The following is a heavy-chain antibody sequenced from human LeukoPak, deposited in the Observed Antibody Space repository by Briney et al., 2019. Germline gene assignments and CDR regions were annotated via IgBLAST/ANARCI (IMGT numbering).Heavy chain of an antibody. V-gene: IGHV4-39*01. CDR1: GGSISSSSYY. Sequence: SETLSLTCTVSGGSISSSSYYWGCLRQPPGKGLEWIGSIYYSGSTYYHPSLKSRATISVDTSKNQFSLKLSSVSAGDTAVYYCARQSMVRGVIITTRLGFDYWGQGTLVTVSS. D-gene: IGHD3-10*01. CDR3: ARQSMVRGVIITTRLGFDY. CDR2: IYYSGST. J-gene: IGHJ4*02.